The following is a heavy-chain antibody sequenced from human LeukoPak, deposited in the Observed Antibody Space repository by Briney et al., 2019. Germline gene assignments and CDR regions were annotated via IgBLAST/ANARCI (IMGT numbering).Heavy chain of an antibody. CDR3: ARDPGAATTPSNWFDP. V-gene: IGHV3-21*01. D-gene: IGHD4-17*01. J-gene: IGHJ5*02. Sequence: GGSLKLSCAASGFTFTSYSMNWVRQAPGRGLEWVSSISSSTYIYYADSVKGRFTISRDNAKSSLYLQMNSLRAEDTAVYYCARDPGAATTPSNWFDPWGQGTLVTVSS. CDR1: GFTFTSYS. CDR2: ISSSTYI.